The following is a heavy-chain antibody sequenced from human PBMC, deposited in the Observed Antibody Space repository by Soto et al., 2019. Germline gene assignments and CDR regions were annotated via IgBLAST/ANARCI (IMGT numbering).Heavy chain of an antibody. D-gene: IGHD4-4*01. Sequence: ASVKVSCKASEYTFSSYTLHWVRQAPGQRLEWMGWINADNGDSKYSRKFQGRVSISRDTSASTASMELSSLTSEDTAVYYCARELQGLYYFDYWGQGTLVTVSS. J-gene: IGHJ4*02. CDR1: EYTFSSYT. V-gene: IGHV1-3*01. CDR3: ARELQGLYYFDY. CDR2: INADNGDS.